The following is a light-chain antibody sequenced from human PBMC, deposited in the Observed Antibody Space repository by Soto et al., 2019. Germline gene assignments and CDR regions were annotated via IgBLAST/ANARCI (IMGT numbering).Light chain of an antibody. CDR3: TSYAGGSSHVV. CDR1: SSDIGGYDY. V-gene: IGLV2-14*01. Sequence: QSALTQPASVSGSPGQSITLSCTGTSSDIGGYDYVSWYQRHPGKAPKLIIYDVNNRPSGVSNRFSGSKSGNTASLTISGRQAEDEADYYCTSYAGGSSHVVFGGGTKLTV. J-gene: IGLJ2*01. CDR2: DVN.